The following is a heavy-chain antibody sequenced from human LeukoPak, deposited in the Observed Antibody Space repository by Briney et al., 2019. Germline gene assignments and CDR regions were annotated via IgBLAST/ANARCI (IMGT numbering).Heavy chain of an antibody. CDR1: GFIFSDHY. V-gene: IGHV3-21*01. CDR3: ASNPQTMMVVVDDY. J-gene: IGHJ4*02. Sequence: PGGSLRLSCTVSGFIFSDHYIDWVRQAPGKGLEWVSSISSSSSYIYYADSVKGRFTISRDNAKNSLYLQMNSLRAEDTAVYYCASNPQTMMVVVDDYWGQGTLVTVSS. D-gene: IGHD3-22*01. CDR2: ISSSSSYI.